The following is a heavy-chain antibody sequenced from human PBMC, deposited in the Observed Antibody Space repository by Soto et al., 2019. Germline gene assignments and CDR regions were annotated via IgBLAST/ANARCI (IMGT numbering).Heavy chain of an antibody. CDR3: GRERVGGSWSSAEYLQH. Sequence: QVQLVQSGVEVKKPGASVKVSCKASGYTFTSYGIHWVRQAPGQGLEWMGWISGYNGHTHYAQKFQGRVTMTTDTSTTTAYMDLRNLRSDDTAVYYCGRERVGGSWSSAEYLQHWGQGTLVTVSS. CDR1: GYTFTSYG. V-gene: IGHV1-18*01. CDR2: ISGYNGHT. J-gene: IGHJ1*01. D-gene: IGHD2-2*01.